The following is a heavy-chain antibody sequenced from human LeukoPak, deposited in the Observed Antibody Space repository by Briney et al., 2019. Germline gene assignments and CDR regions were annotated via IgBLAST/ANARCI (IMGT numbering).Heavy chain of an antibody. CDR3: AKGSLAWSGTFDY. CDR2: ISGSGDNT. D-gene: IGHD3-3*01. Sequence: GGSLRLSCAASGFTFSSYGMNWVRQAPGKGLEWVSAISGSGDNTYYADSVKGRFTISRDNSKNTLYLQMNSLRAEDTAVYYCAKGSLAWSGTFDYWGQGTLVTVSS. J-gene: IGHJ4*02. V-gene: IGHV3-23*01. CDR1: GFTFSSYG.